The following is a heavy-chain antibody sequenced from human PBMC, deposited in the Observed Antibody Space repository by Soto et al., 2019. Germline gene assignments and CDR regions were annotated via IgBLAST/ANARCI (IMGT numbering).Heavy chain of an antibody. J-gene: IGHJ5*02. D-gene: IGHD2-2*01. CDR3: ARERPDGTRLDP. Sequence: QVQLQESGPGLVKPSQTLSLTCTVSGGSISSGDYYWSWIRQPPGKGLEWIGYIYYSGSTYYNPSLXRXXTISVDTSKNQSSPKLTSVTAADTAVYYCARERPDGTRLDPWGQGTLVTVSS. V-gene: IGHV4-30-4*01. CDR1: GGSISSGDYY. CDR2: IYYSGST.